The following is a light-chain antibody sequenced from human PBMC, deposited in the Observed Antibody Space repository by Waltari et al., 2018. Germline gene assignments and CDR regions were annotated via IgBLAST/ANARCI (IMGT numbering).Light chain of an antibody. CDR2: AAS. V-gene: IGKV1-39*01. CDR3: QQSYTTPRT. CDR1: QSISNY. J-gene: IGKJ2*01. Sequence: DIQMTQSPSSLSASVGARVTITCRASQSISNYLNWYQQKPGKAPKILIYAASSLQSGVPSRFSGSGSGTDFTLTISSLQPEDFATYYCQQSYTTPRTFGQGTKLEIK.